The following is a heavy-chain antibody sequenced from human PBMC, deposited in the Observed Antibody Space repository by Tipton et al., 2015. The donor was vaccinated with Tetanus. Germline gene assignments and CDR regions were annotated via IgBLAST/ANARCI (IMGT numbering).Heavy chain of an antibody. CDR1: GDTFTLSD. J-gene: IGHJ4*02. Sequence: QLVQSGAEVKKPGSSVKVSCKASGDTFTLSDINWVRQAPGQGLEWMGWMNPYTGNTGYAQKFQGRVTMTRNTSIRTAYMELSSLTSEDTALYYCAIANSGHYYLDSWGQVTLVTVSS. CDR2: MNPYTGNT. CDR3: AIANSGHYYLDS. V-gene: IGHV1-8*02. D-gene: IGHD1-26*01.